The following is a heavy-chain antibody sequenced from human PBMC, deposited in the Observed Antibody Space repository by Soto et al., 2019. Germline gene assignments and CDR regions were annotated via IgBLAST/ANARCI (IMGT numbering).Heavy chain of an antibody. V-gene: IGHV3-30*18. CDR2: ISYDGSNK. Sequence: GGSLRLSCAASGFTFSSYGMHWVRQAPGKGLEWVAVISYDGSNKYYADSVKGRFTISRDNSKNTLYLQMNSLRAEDTAVYYCAKEWEPAAMPYVHFDYWGQGTLVTVSS. J-gene: IGHJ4*02. CDR3: AKEWEPAAMPYVHFDY. D-gene: IGHD2-2*01. CDR1: GFTFSSYG.